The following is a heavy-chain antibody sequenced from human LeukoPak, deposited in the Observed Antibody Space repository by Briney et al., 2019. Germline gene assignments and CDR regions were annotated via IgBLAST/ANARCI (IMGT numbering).Heavy chain of an antibody. CDR2: IYSGGST. Sequence: GGSLRLSCAASGFTVSSNYMSWVRQAPGKGLKWVSVIYSGGSTYYADSVKGRFTISRDNSKNTLYLQMNSLRAEDTAVYYCAREGHDFWTLDYWGQGTLVTVSS. CDR3: AREGHDFWTLDY. V-gene: IGHV3-53*01. D-gene: IGHD3-3*01. J-gene: IGHJ4*02. CDR1: GFTVSSNY.